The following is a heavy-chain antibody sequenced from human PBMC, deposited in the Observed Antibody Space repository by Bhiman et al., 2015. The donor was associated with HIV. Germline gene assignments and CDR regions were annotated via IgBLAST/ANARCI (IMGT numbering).Heavy chain of an antibody. V-gene: IGHV3-30-3*01. Sequence: QVQLVESGGGVVQPGRSLRLSCAASGFTFSSYAMHWVRQAPGKGLEWVAVISYDASDKYYADSVKGRFTISRDNAKNSLYLQVNSLRAEDSAVYYCARDYNPDYWGQGTLVAVSS. D-gene: IGHD1-1*01. CDR2: ISYDASDK. CDR3: ARDYNPDY. J-gene: IGHJ4*02. CDR1: GFTFSSYA.